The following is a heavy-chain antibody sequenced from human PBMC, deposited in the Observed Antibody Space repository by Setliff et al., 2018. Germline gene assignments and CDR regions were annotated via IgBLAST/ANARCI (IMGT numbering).Heavy chain of an antibody. Sequence: SGPTLVNPTQTLTLTCTFSGFSLNTYGICLTCIRQPPGKALEWLARIDCDDERFYSTSLKIRLIISKDISKNQVVLRMTNMEPVDTATYYCARMTSSGNFAFDIWGQGTKVTVSS. CDR1: GFSLNTYGIC. J-gene: IGHJ3*02. CDR2: IDCDDER. V-gene: IGHV2-70*17. CDR3: ARMTSSGNFAFDI.